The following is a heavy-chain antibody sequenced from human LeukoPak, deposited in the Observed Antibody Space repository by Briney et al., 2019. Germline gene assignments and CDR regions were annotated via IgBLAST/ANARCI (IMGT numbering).Heavy chain of an antibody. CDR2: FDPEDGET. V-gene: IGHV1-24*01. CDR3: ATSPPLSLELGGYWYFDL. Sequence: ASVKVSCKVSGYTLTELSMHWVRQAPGKGLEWMGGFDPEDGETIYAQKFQGRVTMTEDTSTDTAYMELSSLRSEDTAVYYCATSPPLSLELGGYWYFDLWGRGTLVTVSS. CDR1: GYTLTELS. J-gene: IGHJ2*01. D-gene: IGHD3-10*01.